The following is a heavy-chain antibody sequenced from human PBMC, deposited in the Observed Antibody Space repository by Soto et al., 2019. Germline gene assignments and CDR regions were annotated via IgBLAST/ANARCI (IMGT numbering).Heavy chain of an antibody. CDR1: GYTFTSYA. CDR2: INAGNGNT. Sequence: ASVKVSCKASGYTFTSYAMHWVRQAPGQRLEWMGWINAGNGNTKYSQKFQDRVTITRDTSASTAYMELSSLRSEDTAVYYCARDHCSGGSCTPSDYWGQGTLVTVSS. D-gene: IGHD2-15*01. V-gene: IGHV1-3*01. CDR3: ARDHCSGGSCTPSDY. J-gene: IGHJ4*02.